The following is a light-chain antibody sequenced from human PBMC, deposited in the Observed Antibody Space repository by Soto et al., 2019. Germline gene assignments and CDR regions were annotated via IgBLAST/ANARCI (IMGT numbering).Light chain of an antibody. J-gene: IGLJ3*02. CDR3: QSYDNSLSGFV. V-gene: IGLV1-40*01. CDR2: TNS. CDR1: SSNVGAGYD. Sequence: QSELTQPPSVSGAPGQRVTISCTGSSSNVGAGYDVHWYQQVPGTAPKPLIYTNSNRPSGVPDRFSSSKSGTSATLVITGLQAEDEADYWCQSYDNSLSGFVFGSGTKLTVL.